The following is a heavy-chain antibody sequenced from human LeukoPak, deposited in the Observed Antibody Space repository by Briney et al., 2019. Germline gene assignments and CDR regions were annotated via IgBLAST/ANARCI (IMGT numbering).Heavy chain of an antibody. CDR2: IYQSGST. Sequence: SETLSLTCTVSGYSISSGYYWGWIRPPPGKGVEWIASIYQSGSTYYNPSLKSRVTITLDASKTQFSLKLNSVPATDTAVDYCARGTIVAPWGLGYNWFDHWGQGTLVTVS. CDR1: GYSISSGYY. CDR3: ARGTIVAPWGLGYNWFDH. J-gene: IGHJ5*02. D-gene: IGHD5-12*01. V-gene: IGHV4-38-2*02.